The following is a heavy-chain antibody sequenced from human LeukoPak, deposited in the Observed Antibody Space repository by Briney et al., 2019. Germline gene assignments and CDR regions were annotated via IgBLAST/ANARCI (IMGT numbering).Heavy chain of an antibody. CDR3: TTEYWGSLKY. D-gene: IGHD3-16*01. CDR1: GFTFNNAW. CDR2: IKSKADGGTT. V-gene: IGHV3-15*01. J-gene: IGHJ4*02. Sequence: GGSLRLSCAASGFTFNNAWMSWVRQAPGKGLEWVGRIKSKADGGTTDYAAPVKGRFTVSRDDSKNTVYLQMNSLKIEDTAAYYCTTEYWGSLKYWGQGTLVTVSS.